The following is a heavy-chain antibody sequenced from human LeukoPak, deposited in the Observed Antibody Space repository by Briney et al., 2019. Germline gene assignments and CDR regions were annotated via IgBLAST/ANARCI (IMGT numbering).Heavy chain of an antibody. D-gene: IGHD5-18*01. Sequence: GGSLRLSCAASGFTFSNYAMIWVRQAPGKGLEWVSTFSGSGGRTYYADSVEGRFTISRDNSKNTLFLQMNSLRAEDTAVYYCAKTAPDTTMAIDYWGQGALVTVSS. V-gene: IGHV3-23*01. CDR3: AKTAPDTTMAIDY. CDR2: FSGSGGRT. CDR1: GFTFSNYA. J-gene: IGHJ4*02.